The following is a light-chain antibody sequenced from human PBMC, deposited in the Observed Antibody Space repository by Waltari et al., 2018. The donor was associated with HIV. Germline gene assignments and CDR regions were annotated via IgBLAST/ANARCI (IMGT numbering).Light chain of an antibody. V-gene: IGLV2-23*02. Sequence: QSALTQPASVSGSPGQSITLSCTGTSSDIGSFNYVSWYQQYPGKAHKVMIYEVSKGPSGVSSRFSGSKSGNTASLTISGLQAEDEADYYCCSYAGNSARVFGGGTKLTVL. CDR3: CSYAGNSARV. J-gene: IGLJ3*02. CDR2: EVS. CDR1: SSDIGSFNY.